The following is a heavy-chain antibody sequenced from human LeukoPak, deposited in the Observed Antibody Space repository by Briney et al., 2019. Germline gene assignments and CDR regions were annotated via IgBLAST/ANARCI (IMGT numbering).Heavy chain of an antibody. CDR3: ARLEPEGYGDYVRY. CDR1: GGSISSYY. D-gene: IGHD4-17*01. J-gene: IGHJ4*02. Sequence: PSETLSLTCTVSGGSISSYYWSWIRQPPGKGLEWIGYIYYGGSTNYNPSLKSRVTISVDTSKNQFSLKLSSVTAADTAVYYCARLEPEGYGDYVRYWGQGTLVTVSS. CDR2: IYYGGST. V-gene: IGHV4-59*08.